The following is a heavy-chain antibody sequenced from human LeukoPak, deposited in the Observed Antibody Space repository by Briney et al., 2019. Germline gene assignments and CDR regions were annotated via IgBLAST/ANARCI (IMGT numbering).Heavy chain of an antibody. CDR1: GFTFSTYW. CDR3: ARAPVTSCRGAFCYPFDI. Sequence: PGGSLRLSCAASGFTFSTYWMHWVRQAPGKGLVWVSRIDHDGINTYYADSVKGRFTISRDNSKNTLYLQMNSLRADDAAVYYCARAPVTSCRGAFCYPFDIWGQGTLVTVSS. J-gene: IGHJ4*02. CDR2: IDHDGINT. V-gene: IGHV3-74*01. D-gene: IGHD2-15*01.